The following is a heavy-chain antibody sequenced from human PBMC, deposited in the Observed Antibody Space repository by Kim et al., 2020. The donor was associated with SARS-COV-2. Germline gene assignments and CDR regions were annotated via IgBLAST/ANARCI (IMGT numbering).Heavy chain of an antibody. CDR3: AKDTRVEASNMDV. Sequence: GGSLRLSCTASGSTFSRYGMHWVRQAPWKGLEWVAVIRHDGSKKYYLDSVKGRFTISRDNSENTLYLQMISLRPEDTAVYYCAKDTRVEASNMDVWGRGTTVTVSS. CDR2: IRHDGSKK. J-gene: IGHJ6*03. CDR1: GSTFSRYG. V-gene: IGHV3-30*02.